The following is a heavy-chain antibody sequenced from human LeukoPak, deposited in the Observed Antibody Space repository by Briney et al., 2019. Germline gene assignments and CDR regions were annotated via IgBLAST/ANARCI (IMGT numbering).Heavy chain of an antibody. CDR1: GGTFSSYA. J-gene: IGHJ4*02. V-gene: IGHV1-69*01. CDR2: IIPIFGTA. Sequence: GSSVKVSCKASGGTFSSYAISWVRQAPGQGLEWMGGIIPIFGTANYAQKFQGRVTITADESTSTAYMELSSLRSEDTAVYYCARDGPSVPAAIRGYYFDYWGQGTLVTVSS. D-gene: IGHD2-2*02. CDR3: ARDGPSVPAAIRGYYFDY.